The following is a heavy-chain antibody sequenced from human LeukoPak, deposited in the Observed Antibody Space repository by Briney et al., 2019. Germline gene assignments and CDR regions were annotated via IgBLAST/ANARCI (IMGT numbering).Heavy chain of an antibody. Sequence: GGSLRLSCAASGFTFSSYAMSWVRQAPGKGLEWVSSISISVGTTYYADSVKGRFTISRDNSKNTLYLQMNSLRAEDTAVYYCAKNKQQLVYPFDYWGQGTLVTVSS. CDR2: ISISVGTT. CDR1: GFTFSSYA. J-gene: IGHJ4*02. V-gene: IGHV3-23*01. D-gene: IGHD6-13*01. CDR3: AKNKQQLVYPFDY.